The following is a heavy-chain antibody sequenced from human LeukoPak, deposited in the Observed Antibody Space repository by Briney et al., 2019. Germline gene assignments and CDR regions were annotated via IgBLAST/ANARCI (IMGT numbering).Heavy chain of an antibody. J-gene: IGHJ3*02. Sequence: GGSLRLSCAASGFTVSSNEMSWVRQAPGKGLEWVSSISGGSTYYADSRKGRFTISRDNAKNTLYLQMNSLRAEDTAVYYCVRWGLGKGEAFDIWGQGTMVTVSS. CDR2: ISGGST. CDR3: VRWGLGKGEAFDI. V-gene: IGHV3-38-3*01. D-gene: IGHD5-24*01. CDR1: GFTVSSNE.